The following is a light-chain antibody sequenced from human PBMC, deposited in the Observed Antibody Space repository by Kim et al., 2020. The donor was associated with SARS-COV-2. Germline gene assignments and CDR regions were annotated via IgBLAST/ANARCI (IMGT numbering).Light chain of an antibody. Sequence: DVQMTQSPSSLSASVGDRVTITCRASQDIKNYLAWYQQKPGTVPQLLIYAAATLQSGVPSRFSGDGSGTDFTLTISSLQPEDVATYYCQKYNSAPFAFVPGTKVDIK. CDR2: AAA. CDR3: QKYNSAPFA. J-gene: IGKJ3*01. CDR1: QDIKNY. V-gene: IGKV1-27*01.